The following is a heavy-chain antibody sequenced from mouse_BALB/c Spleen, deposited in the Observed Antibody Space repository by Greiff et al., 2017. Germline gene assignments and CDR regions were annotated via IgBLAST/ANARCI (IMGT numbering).Heavy chain of an antibody. CDR3: TRSYYYGSPLDY. J-gene: IGHJ2*01. Sequence: VNVVESGAELVRPGASVTLSCKASGYTFTDYEMHWVKQTPVHGLEWIGAIDPETGGTAYNQKFKGKATLTADKSSSTAYMELRSLTSEDSAVYYCTRSYYYGSPLDYWGQGTTLTVSS. V-gene: IGHV1-15*01. CDR2: IDPETGGT. D-gene: IGHD1-1*01. CDR1: GYTFTDYE.